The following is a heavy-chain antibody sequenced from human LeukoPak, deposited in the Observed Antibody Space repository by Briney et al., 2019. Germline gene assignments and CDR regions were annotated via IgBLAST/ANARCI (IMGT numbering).Heavy chain of an antibody. Sequence: PSETLSLTCTVSGGSISSYYWSWIRQPPGKGLEWIGYIYTSGSTNYNPSLKSRVTISVDTSKNQFSLKLSSVTAADTAVYYCARLTVAGPYYYYMDVWGKGTTVTVSS. CDR2: IYTSGST. CDR3: ARLTVAGPYYYYMDV. CDR1: GGSISSYY. J-gene: IGHJ6*03. V-gene: IGHV4-4*09. D-gene: IGHD4-11*01.